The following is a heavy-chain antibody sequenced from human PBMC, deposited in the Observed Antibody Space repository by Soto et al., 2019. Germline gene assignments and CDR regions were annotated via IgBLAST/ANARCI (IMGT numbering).Heavy chain of an antibody. CDR1: GFTFNSYT. D-gene: IGHD6-19*01. J-gene: IGHJ4*02. CDR3: ARAGYSSGWLDY. CDR2: ITTSSSYI. Sequence: GSLRLSCAASGFTFNSYTINWVRQAPGKGLEWVSSITTSSSYIYYADSVKGRFTISRDNAKNSLYLQMKNLRAEDTAVYYCARAGYSSGWLDYWGPGTLVTVSS. V-gene: IGHV3-21*01.